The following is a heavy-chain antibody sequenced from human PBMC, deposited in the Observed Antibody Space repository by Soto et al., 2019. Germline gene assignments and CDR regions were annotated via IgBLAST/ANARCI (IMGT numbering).Heavy chain of an antibody. Sequence: GGSLRLSCAASGFTFSSYGMHWVRQAPGKGLEWVAVISYDGSNKYYADSVKGRLTISRDNSKNTLYLQMNSLRAEDTAVYYCAKDGPGYCSGGSCYLFNYWGQGTLVTVSS. D-gene: IGHD2-15*01. V-gene: IGHV3-30*18. CDR3: AKDGPGYCSGGSCYLFNY. J-gene: IGHJ4*02. CDR1: GFTFSSYG. CDR2: ISYDGSNK.